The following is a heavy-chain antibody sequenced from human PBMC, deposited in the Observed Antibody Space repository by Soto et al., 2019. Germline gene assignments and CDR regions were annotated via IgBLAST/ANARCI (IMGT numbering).Heavy chain of an antibody. CDR3: ARVESGYSSGWYRGAFDI. Sequence: QVQLVQSGAEVKKPGASVKVSCKASGYTFTSYYMHWVRQVPGQGLEWMGIINPSGGSTSYAQKFQGRVTMTRDTSTSTVYMELSSLRSEDTAVYYCARVESGYSSGWYRGAFDIWGQGTMVTVSS. CDR1: GYTFTSYY. CDR2: INPSGGST. J-gene: IGHJ3*02. V-gene: IGHV1-46*03. D-gene: IGHD6-19*01.